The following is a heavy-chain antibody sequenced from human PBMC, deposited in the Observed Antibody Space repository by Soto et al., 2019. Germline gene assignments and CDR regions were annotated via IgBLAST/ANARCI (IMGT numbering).Heavy chain of an antibody. CDR2: IYYSGST. J-gene: IGHJ4*02. CDR3: AMKYSSSSGFDY. D-gene: IGHD6-6*01. V-gene: IGHV4-61*01. CDR1: GGSVSSGSYY. Sequence: SETLSLTCTVSGGSVSSGSYYWSWIRQPPGKGLEWIGYIYYSGSTNYNPSPKSRVTISVDTSKNQFSLKLSSVTAADTAVYYCAMKYSSSSGFDYWGQGTLVTVSS.